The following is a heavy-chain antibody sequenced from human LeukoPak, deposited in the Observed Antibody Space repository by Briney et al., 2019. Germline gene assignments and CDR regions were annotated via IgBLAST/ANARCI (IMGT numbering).Heavy chain of an antibody. CDR2: IYQSGST. D-gene: IGHD2-8*01. Sequence: PSETLSLICAVSGYSISSGYYWGRTRQPPGEGLEWIGSIYQSGSTYYNLSLKRRLTISVDTSKNQSALKPSSGTDADTAEYYSARRGGTIDYWGQGTLVTVSS. V-gene: IGHV4-38-2*01. CDR1: GYSISSGYY. CDR3: ARRGGTIDY. J-gene: IGHJ4*02.